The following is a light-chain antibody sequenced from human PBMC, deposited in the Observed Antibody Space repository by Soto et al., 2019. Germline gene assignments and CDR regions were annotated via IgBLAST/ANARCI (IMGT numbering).Light chain of an antibody. CDR1: QSISSY. CDR2: AAS. Sequence: DIQMTQSPSSLSASVGDRVTITCRASQSISSYLNWYQQKPGKAPKLLIYAASSLQSGVPSRFSGSGSGTDFTLTISRLQPEDFATYYCQQSYSTPRTFGHRNKVDIK. CDR3: QQSYSTPRT. J-gene: IGKJ1*01. V-gene: IGKV1-39*01.